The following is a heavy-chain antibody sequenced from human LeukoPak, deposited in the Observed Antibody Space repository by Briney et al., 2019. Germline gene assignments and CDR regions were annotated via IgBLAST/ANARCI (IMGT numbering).Heavy chain of an antibody. CDR1: GYSFTSYW. CDR2: IYPGDSDT. V-gene: IGHV5-51*01. Sequence: GESLQISRKGSGYSFTSYWIGWVRQMPGKGLEWMGIIYPGDSDTRYSPSFQGQVTISADKSISTAYLQWSSLKASDTAMYYCARTYYYGSGSYPFDYWGQGTLVTVSS. CDR3: ARTYYYGSGSYPFDY. J-gene: IGHJ4*02. D-gene: IGHD3-10*01.